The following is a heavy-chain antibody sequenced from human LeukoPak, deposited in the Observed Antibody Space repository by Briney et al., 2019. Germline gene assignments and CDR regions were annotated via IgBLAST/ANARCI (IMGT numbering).Heavy chain of an antibody. D-gene: IGHD5-18*01. V-gene: IGHV3-7*01. Sequence: GGSLRFSCAASGFTFSSYWMSWVRQAPGKGLEWVANIKTDGSQIYYVDSVKGRFTISRDNAKNSLYLQMNSLRAEDTAVYYCARDRGVALQLWTDLDYWGQGTLVTVSS. CDR1: GFTFSSYW. CDR3: ARDRGVALQLWTDLDY. J-gene: IGHJ4*02. CDR2: IKTDGSQI.